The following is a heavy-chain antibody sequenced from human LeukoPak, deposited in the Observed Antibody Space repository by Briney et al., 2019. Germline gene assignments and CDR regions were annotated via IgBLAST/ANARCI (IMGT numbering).Heavy chain of an antibody. D-gene: IGHD7-27*01. CDR1: GFTFSSYA. J-gene: IGHJ4*02. Sequence: GRSLRLSCAASGFTFSSYAMSWVRQAPGKGLEWVSAISGSGGSTYFPDSVKGRFTISRDNSKNTLYLQMNSLRAEDTAVYYCAKDLGPSPTFDYWGQGTLVTVSS. CDR2: ISGSGGST. CDR3: AKDLGPSPTFDY. V-gene: IGHV3-23*01.